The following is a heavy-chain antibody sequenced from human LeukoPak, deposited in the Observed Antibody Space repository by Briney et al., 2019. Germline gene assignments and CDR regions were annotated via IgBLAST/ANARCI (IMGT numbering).Heavy chain of an antibody. J-gene: IGHJ4*02. CDR3: TRAPVRGYSYGYFDY. CDR1: GFTFSSYD. V-gene: IGHV3-13*01. Sequence: GVALRLSCAASGFTFSSYDMHWVRQATGKGLEWVSAIGTAGDTYYPGSVKGRFTISRENAKNSLYLQMNSLRAEDTAVYYCTRAPVRGYSYGYFDYWGQGTLVTVSS. D-gene: IGHD5-18*01. CDR2: IGTAGDT.